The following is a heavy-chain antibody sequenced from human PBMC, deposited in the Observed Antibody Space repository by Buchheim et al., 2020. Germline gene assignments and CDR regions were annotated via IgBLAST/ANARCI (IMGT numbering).Heavy chain of an antibody. V-gene: IGHV3-21*01. J-gene: IGHJ4*02. CDR3: ARDRAYYDSSGYYDY. Sequence: EVQLVESGGGLVKPGGSLRLSCAASGFTFSSYSMNWVRQAPGKGLEWVSSISSSSSYIYYADSVKGRFTISRDNAKNSLYRQMNSLRAEDTAVYYCARDRAYYDSSGYYDYWGQGTL. D-gene: IGHD3-22*01. CDR2: ISSSSSYI. CDR1: GFTFSSYS.